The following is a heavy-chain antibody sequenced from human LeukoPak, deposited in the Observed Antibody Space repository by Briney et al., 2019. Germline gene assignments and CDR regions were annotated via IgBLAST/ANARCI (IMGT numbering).Heavy chain of an antibody. CDR1: GGSISSGGYS. CDR2: IYHSGGT. V-gene: IGHV4-30-2*05. J-gene: IGHJ3*02. CDR3: AKSREEIRGLDAFDI. Sequence: SETLSLTCAVSGGSISSGGYSWSWIRQPPGKGLEWFGYIYHSGGTYYNPSLKSRVALSVDTSKNQFSLKLSSLTAADTAVYYCAKSREEIRGLDAFDIWGQGTMVTVSS. D-gene: IGHD5-24*01.